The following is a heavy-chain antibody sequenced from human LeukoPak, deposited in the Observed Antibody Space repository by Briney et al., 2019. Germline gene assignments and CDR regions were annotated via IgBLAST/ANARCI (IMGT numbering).Heavy chain of an antibody. CDR2: INQDGRQK. CDR1: GFTFRTYW. D-gene: IGHD3-22*01. V-gene: IGHV3-7*01. J-gene: IGHJ4*02. CDR3: ARVFSSGYSDY. Sequence: GGSLRLFCTASGFTFRTYWMTWVRQARGKGLEWVANINQDGRQKYHVDSVKGRFTIYRDNAKNSLHLQLNSLRAEDTAVSYCARVFSSGYSDYWGQGTLVTVSS.